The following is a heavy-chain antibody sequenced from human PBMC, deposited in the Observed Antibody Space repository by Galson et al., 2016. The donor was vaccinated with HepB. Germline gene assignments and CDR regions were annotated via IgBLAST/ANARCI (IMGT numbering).Heavy chain of an antibody. CDR3: ARSGIIWVNWFDP. CDR1: GYTFSGHG. V-gene: IGHV1-18*01. CDR2: ISPYNGNT. Sequence: SVKVSCKASGYTFSGHGIAWVRQAPGQGLEWMGYISPYNGNTDYAQNFQGRITMTTDASTSTAYMEVRSLKSDDTAVYYCARSGIIWVNWFDPWGQGTLVIVSS. D-gene: IGHD3-16*01. J-gene: IGHJ5*02.